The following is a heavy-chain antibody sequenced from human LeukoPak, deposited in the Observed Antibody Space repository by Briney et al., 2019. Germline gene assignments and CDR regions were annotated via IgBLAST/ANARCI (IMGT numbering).Heavy chain of an antibody. J-gene: IGHJ4*02. V-gene: IGHV5-51*01. CDR1: GYSFTSYW. CDR2: IYPGDSDT. Sequence: GESLEISCKGSGYSFTSYWIGWVRQMPGKGLGWMGIIYPGDSDTRYSPSFQGQVTISADKSISTAYLQWSSLKASDTAMYYCARLSTPRLGDFDYWGQGTLVTVSS. CDR3: ARLSTPRLGDFDY. D-gene: IGHD3-9*01.